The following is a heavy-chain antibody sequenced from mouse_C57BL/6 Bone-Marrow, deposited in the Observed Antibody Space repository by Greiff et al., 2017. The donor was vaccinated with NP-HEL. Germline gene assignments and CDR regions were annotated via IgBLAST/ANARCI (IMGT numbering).Heavy chain of an antibody. CDR1: GYTFTSYW. V-gene: IGHV1-64*01. Sequence: QVQLQQPGAELVKPGASVKLPCKASGYTFTSYWMHWVKQRPGQGLEWIGMIHPNSGSTNYNEKFKSKATLTVDKSSSTAYMQLSSLTSEDSAVYYCASRGYYGSSPFAYRGQGTLVTVSA. CDR2: IHPNSGST. J-gene: IGHJ3*01. CDR3: ASRGYYGSSPFAY. D-gene: IGHD1-1*01.